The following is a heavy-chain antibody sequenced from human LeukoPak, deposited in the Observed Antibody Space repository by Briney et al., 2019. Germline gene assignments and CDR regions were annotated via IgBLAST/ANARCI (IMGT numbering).Heavy chain of an antibody. Sequence: SVKVSCKASGGTFSSYTISWVRQAPGQGLEWMGRIIPILGIANYAQKFQGRVTITADKSTGTAYMELSSLRSEDTAVYYCARDPGYCSSTSCDPVDYWGQGTLVTVSS. CDR2: IIPILGIA. CDR1: GGTFSSYT. V-gene: IGHV1-69*04. J-gene: IGHJ4*02. CDR3: ARDPGYCSSTSCDPVDY. D-gene: IGHD2-2*01.